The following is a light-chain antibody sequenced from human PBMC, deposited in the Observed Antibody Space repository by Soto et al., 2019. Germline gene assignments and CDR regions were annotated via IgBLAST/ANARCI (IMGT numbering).Light chain of an antibody. J-gene: IGKJ4*01. CDR1: QDINNF. CDR3: LQYDRFPAT. CDR2: SAS. Sequence: EIQMTQSPSSLSASVGGRVTITCQASQDINNFLAWFQKKPGKAPKPLIYSASSLQDGVPARFSGRGSGTHFTLTISSLQPEDFATYFCLQYDRFPATFGGGIRV. V-gene: IGKV1-16*01.